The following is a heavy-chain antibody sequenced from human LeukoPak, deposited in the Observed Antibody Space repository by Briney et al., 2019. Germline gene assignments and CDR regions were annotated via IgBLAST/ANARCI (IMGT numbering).Heavy chain of an antibody. V-gene: IGHV4-39*07. D-gene: IGHD3-10*01. CDR2: IYYSGST. J-gene: IGHJ6*03. Sequence: PSETLSLTCAVSGGSISSGGYYWGWIRQPPGKGLEWIGSIYYSGSTYYNPSLKSRVTISVDTSKNQFSLKLSSVTAADTAVYYCARSDRFGGYYMDVWGKGTTVTVSS. CDR1: GGSISSGGYY. CDR3: ARSDRFGGYYMDV.